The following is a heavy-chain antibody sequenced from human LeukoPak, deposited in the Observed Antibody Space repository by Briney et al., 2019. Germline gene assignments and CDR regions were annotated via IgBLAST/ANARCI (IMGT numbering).Heavy chain of an antibody. V-gene: IGHV3-74*01. D-gene: IGHD3-10*01. Sequence: GGSLRLSCAASGFTFSSYWMHWLRHAPGKGLVWVSRINSDGSSTSYADSVKGRFTISRDNAKNTLYLQMNSLRAEDTAVYYCARVRLLWFGELSYHGAFDIWGQGTMVTVSS. J-gene: IGHJ3*02. CDR3: ARVRLLWFGELSYHGAFDI. CDR1: GFTFSSYW. CDR2: INSDGSST.